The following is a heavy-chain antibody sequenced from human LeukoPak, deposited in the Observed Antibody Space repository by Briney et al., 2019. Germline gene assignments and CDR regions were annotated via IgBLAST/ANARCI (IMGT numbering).Heavy chain of an antibody. CDR1: GGSFSGCY. Sequence: SETLSPTCAVYGGSFSGCYWSWIRQPPGKGLEWIGEINHSGSTNYNPSLKSRVTISVDTSKNQFSLKLSSVTAADTAVYYCARGVGRYCSGGSCYSKWFDPWGQGTLVTVSS. J-gene: IGHJ5*02. CDR2: INHSGST. V-gene: IGHV4-34*01. CDR3: ARGVGRYCSGGSCYSKWFDP. D-gene: IGHD2-15*01.